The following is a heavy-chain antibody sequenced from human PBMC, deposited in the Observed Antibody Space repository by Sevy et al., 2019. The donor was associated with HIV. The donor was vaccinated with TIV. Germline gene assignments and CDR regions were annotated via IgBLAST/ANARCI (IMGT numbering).Heavy chain of an antibody. J-gene: IGHJ4*02. CDR1: GFTFSHYY. V-gene: IGHV3-11*04. CDR2: ISSSGNTI. D-gene: IGHD6-13*01. CDR3: ARSYSSSWYILYYFEY. Sequence: GGSLRLSCAASGFTFSHYYMSWIRQAPGKGLEWVSYISSSGNTIYYTDSVKGRFTISRDNAKNSLFLHMNTLRAEDTAVYYCARSYSSSWYILYYFEYWGQGTPVTVSS.